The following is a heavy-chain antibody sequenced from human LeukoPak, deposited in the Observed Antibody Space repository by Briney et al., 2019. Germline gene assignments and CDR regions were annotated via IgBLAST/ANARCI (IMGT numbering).Heavy chain of an antibody. CDR3: ARHQHAGREHYYGIDV. CDR2: IFHTGST. J-gene: IGHJ6*02. CDR1: GGSIGLYY. V-gene: IGHV4-59*08. D-gene: IGHD1-26*01. Sequence: SSETLSLTCTVSGGSIGLYYWAWIRQPPGKGLEWIGYIFHTGSTNYNPSLKSRLTISVDTSRNQFSLRLSSVTAADTAVYYCARHQHAGREHYYGIDVWGQGTTVSVSS.